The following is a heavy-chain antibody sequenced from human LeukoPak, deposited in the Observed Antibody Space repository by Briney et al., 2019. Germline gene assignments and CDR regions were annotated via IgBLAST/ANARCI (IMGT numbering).Heavy chain of an antibody. Sequence: SVKVSCKASGGTFSSYTISWVRQAPGQGLEWMGGIIPLFGTPDYAQKFQDRLTITADKSTSTVYMELRSLRSDDTAVYYCARDDNYGSGQPDDWGQGTLVTVSS. D-gene: IGHD3-10*01. CDR1: GGTFSSYT. CDR2: IIPLFGTP. CDR3: ARDDNYGSGQPDD. V-gene: IGHV1-69*06. J-gene: IGHJ4*02.